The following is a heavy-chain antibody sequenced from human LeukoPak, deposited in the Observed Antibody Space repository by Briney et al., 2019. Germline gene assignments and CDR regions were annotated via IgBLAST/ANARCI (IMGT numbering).Heavy chain of an antibody. D-gene: IGHD6-19*01. CDR2: ISYDGSNK. V-gene: IGHV3-30*18. Sequence: GGSLRLSCAVSGFTFSSYGMHWVRQAPGKGLEWVAVISYDGSNKYYADSVKGRFTISRDNSKNTLYLQMNSLRAVDTAVYYCAKDFGWYWRWFVPWGQGTLVTVSS. J-gene: IGHJ5*02. CDR3: AKDFGWYWRWFVP. CDR1: GFTFSSYG.